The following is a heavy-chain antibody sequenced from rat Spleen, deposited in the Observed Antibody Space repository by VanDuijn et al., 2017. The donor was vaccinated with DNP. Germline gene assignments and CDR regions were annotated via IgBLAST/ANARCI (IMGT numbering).Heavy chain of an antibody. CDR2: ISYAGGST. CDR1: GFTFSDYY. V-gene: IGHV5-22*01. J-gene: IGHJ2*01. CDR3: ARRDTFYYFDY. Sequence: EVQLVESGGGLVQPGRSLKLSCVASGFTFSDYYMAWVRQAPTKGLEVVAYISYAGGSTYYGDSVKGRFTISRDNAKSTLYLQMNSLRSEDMATYFCARRDTFYYFDYWGQGVMVTVSS. D-gene: IGHD2-2*01.